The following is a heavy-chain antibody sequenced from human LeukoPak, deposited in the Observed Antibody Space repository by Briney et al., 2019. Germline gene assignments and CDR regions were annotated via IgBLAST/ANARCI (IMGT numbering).Heavy chain of an antibody. Sequence: GGSLRLSCAASGFTFSSYAMSWVRQAPGKGLEWVSAIIGSGGSTYYADSVKGRFTISRDNSKNTLYLQMNSLRAEDTAVYYCAKAITMIVVVSAFDIWGQGTMVTVSS. D-gene: IGHD3-22*01. J-gene: IGHJ3*02. CDR3: AKAITMIVVVSAFDI. CDR2: IIGSGGST. V-gene: IGHV3-23*01. CDR1: GFTFSSYA.